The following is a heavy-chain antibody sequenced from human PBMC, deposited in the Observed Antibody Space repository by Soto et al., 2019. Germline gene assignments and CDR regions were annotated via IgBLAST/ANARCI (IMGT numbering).Heavy chain of an antibody. D-gene: IGHD3-3*01. V-gene: IGHV4-59*01. Sequence: QVQLQESGPGLVKPSETLSLTCTVSGGSISSYYWSWIRQPPGKGLEWIGYIYYSGSTNYNPSLKSRVTISVDTSKNQFSLKLSSVTAADTAVYYCARVRRIMVLEWLLEGGVQPETGTFDYWGQGTLVTVSS. CDR3: ARVRRIMVLEWLLEGGVQPETGTFDY. CDR1: GGSISSYY. CDR2: IYYSGST. J-gene: IGHJ4*02.